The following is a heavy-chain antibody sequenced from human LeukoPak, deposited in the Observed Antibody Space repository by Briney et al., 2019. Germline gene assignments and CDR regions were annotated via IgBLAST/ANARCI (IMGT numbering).Heavy chain of an antibody. V-gene: IGHV1-2*02. J-gene: IGHJ4*02. CDR3: ARGEGYYDSSGYTY. CDR1: GYTFTGYY. CDR2: INPNSGGT. D-gene: IGHD3-22*01. Sequence: GASVKVSCKASGYTFTGYYMHWVRQAPGQGLEWMGWINPNSGGTNYVQKFQGRVTMTRDTSISTAYMELSRLRSDDTAVYYCARGEGYYDSSGYTYWGQGTLVTVSS.